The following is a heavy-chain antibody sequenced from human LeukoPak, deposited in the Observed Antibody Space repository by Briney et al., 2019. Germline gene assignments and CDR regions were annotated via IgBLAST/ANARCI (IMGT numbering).Heavy chain of an antibody. D-gene: IGHD3-22*01. CDR2: ISAYNGNT. Sequence: ASVKVSCKASGYTFTSYGISWVRQAPGQGLEWMGWISAYNGNTNYAQKLQGRVTMTTDTSTSTAYMELRSLRSDDTAVYYCARDNGYYDSSAHYFDYWGQGTLVTVSS. V-gene: IGHV1-18*01. J-gene: IGHJ4*02. CDR1: GYTFTSYG. CDR3: ARDNGYYDSSAHYFDY.